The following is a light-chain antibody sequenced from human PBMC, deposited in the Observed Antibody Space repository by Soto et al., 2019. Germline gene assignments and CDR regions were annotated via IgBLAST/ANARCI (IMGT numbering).Light chain of an antibody. CDR3: QQSYSTPLT. V-gene: IGKV1-39*01. Sequence: DIQLTQSPSFLSASVGDRVTITCRASQGISSYLAWYQQRAGKAPKLLIYATSSLQSGVPSRFSGSGSGTDFTLTISSLQPEDFATYYCQQSYSTPLTFGPGTKVDIK. CDR2: ATS. J-gene: IGKJ3*01. CDR1: QGISSY.